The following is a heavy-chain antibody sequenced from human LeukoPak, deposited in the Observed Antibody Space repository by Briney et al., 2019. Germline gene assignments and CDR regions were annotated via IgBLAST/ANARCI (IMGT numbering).Heavy chain of an antibody. CDR1: GGSFSGYY. D-gene: IGHD3-3*01. CDR2: INHSGST. J-gene: IGHJ4*02. Sequence: SETLSLTCAVYGGSFSGYYWSWIRQPPGKGLEWIGEINHSGSTNYNPSLKSRVTISVDTSKNQFSLKLSSVTAADTAVYYCARAEYYDFWSGYDYWGQGTLVTVSS. CDR3: ARAEYYDFWSGYDY. V-gene: IGHV4-34*01.